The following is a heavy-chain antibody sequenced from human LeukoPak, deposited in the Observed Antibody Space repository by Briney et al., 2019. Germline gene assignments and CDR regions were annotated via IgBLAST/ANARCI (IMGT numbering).Heavy chain of an antibody. J-gene: IGHJ4*02. CDR3: ARDPGDSSGYYSGLSDY. V-gene: IGHV1-18*01. D-gene: IGHD3-22*01. CDR1: GYTFTSYG. CDR2: ISAYNGNT. Sequence: ASVKVSCTASGYTFTSYGISWVRQAPGQGLEWMGWISAYNGNTNYAQKLQGRVTMTTGTSTSTAYMELRSLRSDDTAVYYCARDPGDSSGYYSGLSDYWGQGTLVTVSS.